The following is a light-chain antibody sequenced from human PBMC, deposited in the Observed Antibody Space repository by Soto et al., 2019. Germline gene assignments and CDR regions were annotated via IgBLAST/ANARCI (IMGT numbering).Light chain of an antibody. Sequence: IQVTQSPSSLSASVGDRVTITCRDSQGIHTYVAWYQQKPGKAPKLLIYAASTLQSGVPSRFSGSGSGTAFTLTISSLQPEDFATYYCEQLDTYPLTFGGGTRVEIK. J-gene: IGKJ4*01. CDR1: QGIHTY. V-gene: IGKV1-9*01. CDR3: EQLDTYPLT. CDR2: AAS.